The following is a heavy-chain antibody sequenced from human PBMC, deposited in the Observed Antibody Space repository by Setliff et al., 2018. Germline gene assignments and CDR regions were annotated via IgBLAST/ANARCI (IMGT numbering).Heavy chain of an antibody. V-gene: IGHV4-39*01. CDR1: GGSLRGNAIF. CDR3: ARHVGSRSRGYNYYYYYMDV. CDR2: IYYTGDP. Sequence: LSLTCTVSGGSLRGNAIFWGWIRQPPGKGLEWIGSIYYTGDPYYNPSLKSRVTMSVDTSRNQLSLKLTSVTAADTAVYYCARHVGSRSRGYNYYYYYMDVWGKGTTVTVSS. J-gene: IGHJ6*03. D-gene: IGHD3-10*01.